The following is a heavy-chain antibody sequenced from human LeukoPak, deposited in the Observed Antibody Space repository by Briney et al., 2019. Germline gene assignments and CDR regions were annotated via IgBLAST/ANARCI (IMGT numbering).Heavy chain of an antibody. CDR2: ISWNSGSI. CDR3: AKVLLRFGELLSPFDY. V-gene: IGHV3-9*01. D-gene: IGHD3-10*01. J-gene: IGHJ4*02. Sequence: GRSLRLSCAASGFTFDDYAMHWVRQAPGKGPEWVSGISWNSGSIGYADSVKGRFTISRDNAKNSLYLQMNSLRAEDTALYYCAKVLLRFGELLSPFDYWGQGTLVTVSS. CDR1: GFTFDDYA.